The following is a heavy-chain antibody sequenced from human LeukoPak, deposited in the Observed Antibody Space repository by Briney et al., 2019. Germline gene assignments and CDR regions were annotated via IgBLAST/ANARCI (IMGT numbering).Heavy chain of an antibody. V-gene: IGHV1-69*04. J-gene: IGHJ5*02. CDR3: ARDVPPSSGSYYWLGWFDP. Sequence: SVKVSCKASGGTFISYAISWVRQAPGQGLEWMGRIIPILGIANYAQKFQGRVTITADKSTSTAYMELSSLRSEDTAVYYWARDVPPSSGSYYWLGWFDPWGQGTLVTVSS. D-gene: IGHD1-26*01. CDR1: GGTFISYA. CDR2: IIPILGIA.